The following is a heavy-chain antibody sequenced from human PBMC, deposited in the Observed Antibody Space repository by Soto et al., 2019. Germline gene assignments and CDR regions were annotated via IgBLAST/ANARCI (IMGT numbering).Heavy chain of an antibody. Sequence: VGSLRLSCGASGFTFSSYGMHWVRQAPGKGLTWVAVIWYDGSNKYYADSVKGRFTISRDNSKNTLYLQMNSLRAEDTVVYYCAIGIVEYLVPAAIVSGAFDIWGQGTMVTVSS. CDR3: AIGIVEYLVPAAIVSGAFDI. V-gene: IGHV3-33*01. J-gene: IGHJ3*02. D-gene: IGHD2-2*01. CDR1: GFTFSSYG. CDR2: IWYDGSNK.